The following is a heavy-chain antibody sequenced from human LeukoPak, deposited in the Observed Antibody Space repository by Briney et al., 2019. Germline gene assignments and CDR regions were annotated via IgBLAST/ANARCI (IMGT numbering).Heavy chain of an antibody. V-gene: IGHV1-46*01. CDR3: ARTHGDYASLDY. D-gene: IGHD4-17*01. J-gene: IGHJ4*02. CDR1: GYTLTSYY. CDR2: INPSGGST. Sequence: ASVKVSCKASGYTLTSYYMHWVRQAPGQGLEWMGIINPSGGSTSYAQKFQGRVTMTRDMSTSTVYMELSSLRSEDTAVYYCARTHGDYASLDYWGQGTLVTVSS.